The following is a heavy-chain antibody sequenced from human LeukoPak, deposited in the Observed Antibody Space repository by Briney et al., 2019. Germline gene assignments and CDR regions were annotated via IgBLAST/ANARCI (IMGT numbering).Heavy chain of an antibody. CDR2: ISGSGGST. J-gene: IGHJ4*02. V-gene: IGHV3-23*01. CDR3: AKDIDYDILTGYLFDY. Sequence: GGSLRLSCAASGFTFSSYAMSWVRQAPGKGLEWVSAISGSGGSTYYADSVKGQFTISRDNSKNTLYLQMNSLRAEDTAVYYCAKDIDYDILTGYLFDYWGQGTLVTVSS. D-gene: IGHD3-9*01. CDR1: GFTFSSYA.